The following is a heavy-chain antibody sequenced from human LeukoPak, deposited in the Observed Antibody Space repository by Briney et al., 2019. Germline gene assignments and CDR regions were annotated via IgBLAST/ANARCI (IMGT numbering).Heavy chain of an antibody. Sequence: SETLSLTCTVSGGSISSGGYYWTWIRQPPGKGLEWIGYIYYSENTYYNPSLKSRVTISEDTSKNQFSLKLSSVTAADTAVYYCASYYDFWSGYYTGLTWGQGTLVTVSS. CDR1: GGSISSGGYY. D-gene: IGHD3-3*01. J-gene: IGHJ5*02. V-gene: IGHV4-30-4*08. CDR3: ASYYDFWSGYYTGLT. CDR2: IYYSENT.